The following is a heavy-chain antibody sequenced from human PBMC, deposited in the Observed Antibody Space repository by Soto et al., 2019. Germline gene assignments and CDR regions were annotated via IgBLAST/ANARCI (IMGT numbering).Heavy chain of an antibody. CDR2: ISSSSSTI. CDR1: GFTFGSYS. CDR3: ARDPPPDILTGYLYYYGMDV. V-gene: IGHV3-48*02. Sequence: GGSLRLSCAASGFTFGSYSMNWVRQAPGKGLEWVSYISSSSSTIYYADSVKGRFTISRDNAKNSLYLQMNSLRDEDTAVYYCARDPPPDILTGYLYYYGMDVWGQGTTVTVSS. J-gene: IGHJ6*02. D-gene: IGHD3-9*01.